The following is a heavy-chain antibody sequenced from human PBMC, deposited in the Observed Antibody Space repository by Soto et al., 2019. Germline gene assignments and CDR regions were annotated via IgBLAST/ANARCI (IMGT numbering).Heavy chain of an antibody. CDR3: ARARGIVVVTWYYYYGMDV. Sequence: QVQLVQSGAEVKKPGSSVKVSCKASGGTFSSYAISWVRQAPGQGLEWMGGIIPIFGTANYAQKFQGRVTITADEXXSXAXXELSSLRSEDTAVYYCARARGIVVVTWYYYYGMDVWGQGTTVTVSS. CDR2: IIPIFGTA. J-gene: IGHJ6*02. CDR1: GGTFSSYA. V-gene: IGHV1-69*12. D-gene: IGHD3-22*01.